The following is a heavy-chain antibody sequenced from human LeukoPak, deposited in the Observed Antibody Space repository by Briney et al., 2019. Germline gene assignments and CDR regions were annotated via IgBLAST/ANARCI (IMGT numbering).Heavy chain of an antibody. V-gene: IGHV3-30*02. CDR2: IRYDGSTK. J-gene: IGHJ4*02. CDR1: EFTFSSYG. CDR3: ARSGYNRFAY. Sequence: GGSLRLSCAASEFTFSSYGMHWVRQTPGRGLEWVAFIRYDGSTKYYRASVKGRFTISRDNSKNTLYLQMNRLRAEDTAIYYCARSGYNRFAYWGQGTLVTVSS. D-gene: IGHD5-24*01.